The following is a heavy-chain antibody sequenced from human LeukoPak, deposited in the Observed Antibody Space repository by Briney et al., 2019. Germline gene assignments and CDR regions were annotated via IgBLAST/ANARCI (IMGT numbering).Heavy chain of an antibody. D-gene: IGHD3-22*01. Sequence: ASVKVSCKSSGYIFTNHYMHWVRQAPGQGLEWMGGIIPIFGTANYAQKFQGRVTITADESTSTAYMELSSLRSEDTAVYYCARDGPDYYDSSGYLETWGQGTLVTVSS. CDR3: ARDGPDYYDSSGYLET. V-gene: IGHV1-69*13. CDR1: GYIFTNHY. J-gene: IGHJ4*02. CDR2: IIPIFGTA.